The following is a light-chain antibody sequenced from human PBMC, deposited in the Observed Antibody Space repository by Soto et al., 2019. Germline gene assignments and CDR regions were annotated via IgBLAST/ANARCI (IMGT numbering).Light chain of an antibody. J-gene: IGLJ3*02. CDR2: LNSDGSH. CDR1: SGHSRYA. V-gene: IGLV4-69*01. Sequence: QPVLTQSPSASASLGASVKLTCTLSSGHSRYAIAWHQQQPEKGPRYLMKLNSDGSHSKGDGIPARFSGSSSGAERYLTISSLQSEDEADYYCQTWDTAIQLFGGGTKLTVL. CDR3: QTWDTAIQL.